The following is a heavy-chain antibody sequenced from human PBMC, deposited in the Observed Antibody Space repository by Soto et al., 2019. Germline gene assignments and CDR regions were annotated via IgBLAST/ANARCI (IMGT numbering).Heavy chain of an antibody. Sequence: GASVKVSCKASGGTFSSYAISWVRQAPGQGLEWMGGIIPIFGTANYAQKFQGRVTITADESTSTAYMELSSLRSEDTAVYYCARLSAGLYGDPLGGFDYWGQGTLVTVSS. D-gene: IGHD4-17*01. CDR2: IIPIFGTA. V-gene: IGHV1-69*13. CDR3: ARLSAGLYGDPLGGFDY. J-gene: IGHJ4*02. CDR1: GGTFSSYA.